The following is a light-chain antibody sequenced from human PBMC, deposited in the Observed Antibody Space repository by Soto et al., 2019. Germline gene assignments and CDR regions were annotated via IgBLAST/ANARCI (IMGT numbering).Light chain of an antibody. CDR1: QDISNY. CDR3: QQYDNLPLT. V-gene: IGKV1-33*01. CDR2: DAS. Sequence: DIQMTQSPSSLSASVGDRVTITCQASQDISNYLNWYQQKPGKAPKLLIYDASNLETGVPSRFSVSRSGTDFTFTISSLQPEDIATYYCQQYDNLPLTLGGGTKVEIK. J-gene: IGKJ4*01.